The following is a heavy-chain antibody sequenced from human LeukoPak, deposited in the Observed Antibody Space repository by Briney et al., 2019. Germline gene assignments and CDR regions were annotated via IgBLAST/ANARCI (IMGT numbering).Heavy chain of an antibody. CDR3: ARGKYYFDY. V-gene: IGHV5-51*01. J-gene: IGHJ4*02. Sequence: RSGESLKISCKGSGYNFTSYWIGWVRPVPGKGLEWMGIIYPGDSDTRYCPSFQGQVTISADKSISTAYLQWSSLKASDTAMYYCARGKYYFDYWGQGTLVTVSS. CDR2: IYPGDSDT. CDR1: GYNFTSYW.